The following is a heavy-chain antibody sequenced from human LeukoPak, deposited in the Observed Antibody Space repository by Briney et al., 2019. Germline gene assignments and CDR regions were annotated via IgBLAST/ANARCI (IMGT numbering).Heavy chain of an antibody. CDR1: GFTFSSYT. J-gene: IGHJ5*02. Sequence: GGSLRLSCVASGFTFSSYTMNWLRQAPGKGLEWVSYISSSGTTIYYADSVKGRFTISRDNAMNSLYLQMNSLRDEDTAVYYCARVLLYCSGGSCYSRFDPWGQGTLVTVSS. V-gene: IGHV3-48*02. CDR3: ARVLLYCSGGSCYSRFDP. CDR2: ISSSGTTI. D-gene: IGHD2-15*01.